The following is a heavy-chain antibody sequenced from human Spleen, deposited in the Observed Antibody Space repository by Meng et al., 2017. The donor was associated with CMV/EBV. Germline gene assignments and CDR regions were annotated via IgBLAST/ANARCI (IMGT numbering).Heavy chain of an antibody. CDR3: ARSGLSSSSPLDY. V-gene: IGHV1-8*03. D-gene: IGHD6-6*01. J-gene: IGHJ4*02. CDR1: GYTFIGYD. Sequence: ASVKVSCKASGYTFIGYDLHWVRQAPGQGLEWMGWMNPNSGNTGYAQKFQGRVTITRNTSISTAYMELSSLRSEDTAVYYCARSGLSSSSPLDYWGQGTLVTVSS. CDR2: MNPNSGNT.